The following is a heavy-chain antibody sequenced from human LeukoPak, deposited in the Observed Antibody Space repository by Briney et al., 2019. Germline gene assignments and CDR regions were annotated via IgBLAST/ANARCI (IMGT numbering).Heavy chain of an antibody. CDR3: ARGRHNNC. CDR2: MSPNSGNT. V-gene: IGHV1-8*01. D-gene: IGHD1-1*01. CDR1: GYTFTSYD. J-gene: IGHJ3*01. Sequence: GASVTVSCTASGYTFTSYDISWVRQATGQGLEWMGWMSPNSGNTGYAQKFQGRVIMTRNTSISTAYMELSSLRSEDTAVYYCARGRHNNCWGQGTMVTVSA.